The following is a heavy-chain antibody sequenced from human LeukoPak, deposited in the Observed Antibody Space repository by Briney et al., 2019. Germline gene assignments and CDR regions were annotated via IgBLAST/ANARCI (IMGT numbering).Heavy chain of an antibody. CDR2: FDPEDGET. CDR3: ATFLPRSIAARPFDY. V-gene: IGHV1-24*01. J-gene: IGHJ4*02. D-gene: IGHD6-6*01. CDR1: GYTLTELS. Sequence: GASVKVSCKVSGYTLTELSMHWVRQAPGKGLEWMGGFDPEDGETIYAQKFQGRVTMTEDTSTDTAYMELSSLRSEDTAVYCCATFLPRSIAARPFDYWGQGTLVTVSS.